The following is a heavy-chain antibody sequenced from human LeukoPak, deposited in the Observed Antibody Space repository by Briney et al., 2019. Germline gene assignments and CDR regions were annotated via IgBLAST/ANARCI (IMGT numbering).Heavy chain of an antibody. CDR2: ISYEGSNK. V-gene: IGHV3-30*18. CDR3: AKDHLRGNWYFDL. Sequence: GGSLRLSCAASGFTFSNYDMHWVRQAPGKGLGWVAVISYEGSNKYYADSVKGRFTISRDNSKNTLYLQMNGLRAEDTAVYYCAKDHLRGNWYFDLWGRGTLVTVSS. CDR1: GFTFSNYD. J-gene: IGHJ2*01.